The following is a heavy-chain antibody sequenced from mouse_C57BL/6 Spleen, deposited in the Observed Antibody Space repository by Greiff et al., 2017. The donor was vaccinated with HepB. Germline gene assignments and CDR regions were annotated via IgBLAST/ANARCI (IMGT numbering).Heavy chain of an antibody. CDR2: IYPGDGDT. CDR3: ARHYYGYDGFDY. V-gene: IGHV1-82*01. D-gene: IGHD2-2*01. CDR1: GYAFSSSW. J-gene: IGHJ2*01. Sequence: VQVVESGPELVKPGASVKISCKASGYAFSSSWMNWVKQRPGKGLEWIGRIYPGDGDTNYNGKFKGKATLTADKSSSTAYMQLSSLTSEDSAVYFCARHYYGYDGFDYWGQGTTLTVSS.